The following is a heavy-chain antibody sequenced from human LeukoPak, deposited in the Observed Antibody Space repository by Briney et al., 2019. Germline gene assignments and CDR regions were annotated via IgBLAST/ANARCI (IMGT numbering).Heavy chain of an antibody. Sequence: GASVKVSCKASGYTFTGYDMHWVRQAPGQGLEWMGWINPNNGGTNYAQKFQGRVTMTRDTSISTAYMELSRLRSDDTAVYYCARKDMYSSGWYSGDYWGQGTLVTVSS. V-gene: IGHV1-2*02. J-gene: IGHJ4*02. CDR2: INPNNGGT. CDR1: GYTFTGYD. CDR3: ARKDMYSSGWYSGDY. D-gene: IGHD6-19*01.